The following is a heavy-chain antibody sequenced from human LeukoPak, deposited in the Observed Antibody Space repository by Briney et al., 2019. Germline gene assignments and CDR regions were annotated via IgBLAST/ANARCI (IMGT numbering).Heavy chain of an antibody. Sequence: GGSLRFSCAASGFTFTSYWMHWVRQAPGKGLVWVSRINSDGSSTSYADSVKGRFTISRDNAKNTLYLQMNSLRAEDTAVYYCTRDQDSSGYYGPENDAFDIWGQGTMVTVSS. J-gene: IGHJ3*02. CDR3: TRDQDSSGYYGPENDAFDI. V-gene: IGHV3-74*01. CDR1: GFTFTSYW. D-gene: IGHD3-22*01. CDR2: INSDGSST.